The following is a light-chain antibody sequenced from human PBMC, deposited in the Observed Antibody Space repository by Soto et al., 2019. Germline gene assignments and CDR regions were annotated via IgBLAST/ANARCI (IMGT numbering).Light chain of an antibody. CDR1: QSISSW. Sequence: DIQMTQSPSTLSASVGDRVTITCRASQSISSWLAWYQQKPGKAPNLLIYGASSLQGGVPSRFSGSGSETAFTLTINSLQTDDFATYAGQQYNSDSGTFGQGTKVEIK. V-gene: IGKV1-5*01. J-gene: IGKJ1*01. CDR3: QQYNSDSGT. CDR2: GAS.